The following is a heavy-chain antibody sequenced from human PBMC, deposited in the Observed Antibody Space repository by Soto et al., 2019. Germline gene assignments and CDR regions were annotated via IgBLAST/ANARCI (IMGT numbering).Heavy chain of an antibody. V-gene: IGHV4-34*01. D-gene: IGHD3-10*01. J-gene: IGHJ4*02. CDR1: GGSFSGYY. CDR3: ARGWSSIATMVRGVGYYFDY. Sequence: QVQLQQWGAGLLKPSETLSLTCAVYGGSFSGYYWSWIRQPPGKGLEWIGEINHSGSTNYNPSLKSRVTISVDSSKIQFSRKLSSVTAADTAVYDCARGWSSIATMVRGVGYYFDYWGQGTLVTVSS. CDR2: INHSGST.